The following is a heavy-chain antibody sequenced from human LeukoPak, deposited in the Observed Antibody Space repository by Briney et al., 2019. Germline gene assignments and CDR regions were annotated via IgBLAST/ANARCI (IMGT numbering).Heavy chain of an antibody. CDR3: AGLVGASRNDAFDI. Sequence: GGSLRLSCAASGFTFSSYGMHWVRQAPGKGLEWVAVISYDGSNKDYADSVKGRFTISRDNSKNKLYLQMNSLRAEDTAVYYCAGLVGASRNDAFDIWGQGTMVTVSS. CDR2: ISYDGSNK. CDR1: GFTFSSYG. J-gene: IGHJ3*02. D-gene: IGHD1-26*01. V-gene: IGHV3-30*13.